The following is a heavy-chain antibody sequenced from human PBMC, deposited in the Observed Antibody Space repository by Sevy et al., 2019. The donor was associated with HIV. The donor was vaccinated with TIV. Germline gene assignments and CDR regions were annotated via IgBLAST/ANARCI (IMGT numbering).Heavy chain of an antibody. CDR3: ARGKVLFDY. CDR2: INNSSRLI. CDR1: GFTFSDYY. V-gene: IGHV3-11*06. J-gene: IGHJ4*02. D-gene: IGHD3-10*01. Sequence: GGSLRVSCAASGFTFSDYYMSWIRQAPGKGPEWLSYINNSSRLINYVKSVKGRFTISRDNAKNSVYLQMNSLRDEDTAVYYCARGKVLFDYWGQGTLVTVSS.